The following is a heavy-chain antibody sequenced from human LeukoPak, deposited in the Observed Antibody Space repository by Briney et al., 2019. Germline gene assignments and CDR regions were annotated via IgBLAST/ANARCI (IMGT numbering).Heavy chain of an antibody. V-gene: IGHV4-59*01. CDR3: ARIGYCSGGSCYSGPKSVFDP. J-gene: IGHJ5*02. Sequence: SETLSLTCTVSGGSISSYYWSWIRQPPGKGLEWIGYIYYSGSTNYNPSLKSRVTISVDTSKNQFSLKLSSVTAADTAVYYCARIGYCSGGSCYSGPKSVFDPWGQGTLVTVSS. CDR2: IYYSGST. CDR1: GGSISSYY. D-gene: IGHD2-15*01.